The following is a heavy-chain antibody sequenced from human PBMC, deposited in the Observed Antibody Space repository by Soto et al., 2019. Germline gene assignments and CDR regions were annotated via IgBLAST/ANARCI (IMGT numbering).Heavy chain of an antibody. CDR3: AKDIGQIRDYYYMDV. Sequence: GGSLRLSCAASGFTFDDYAMHWVRQAPGKGLEWVSGISWNSGSIGYADSVKGRFTISRDNAKNSLYLQMNSLRAEDTALYYCAKDIGQIRDYYYMDVWGKGTTVTVSS. V-gene: IGHV3-9*01. CDR1: GFTFDDYA. CDR2: ISWNSGSI. J-gene: IGHJ6*03.